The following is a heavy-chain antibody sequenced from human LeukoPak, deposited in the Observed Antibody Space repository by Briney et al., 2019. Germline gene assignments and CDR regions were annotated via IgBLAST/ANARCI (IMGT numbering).Heavy chain of an antibody. CDR3: ARGGSGWPSSYFDY. CDR1: GYTFTTYG. Sequence: ASVKVSCKASGYTFTTYGISWVRQAPGQGLEWMGWISTYNGNTNYAQKLQGRVTMTTDTSTSTAHMELRSLRSDDTAVYYCARGGSGWPSSYFDYWGQGTLVTVSS. D-gene: IGHD6-19*01. J-gene: IGHJ4*02. V-gene: IGHV1-18*01. CDR2: ISTYNGNT.